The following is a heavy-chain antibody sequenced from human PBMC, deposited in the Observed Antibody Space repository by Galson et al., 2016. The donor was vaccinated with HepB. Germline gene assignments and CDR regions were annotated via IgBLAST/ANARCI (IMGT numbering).Heavy chain of an antibody. CDR1: GFTFSAYS. CDR3: AKDSSGWSRDY. CDR2: IGKTSASM. J-gene: IGHJ4*02. V-gene: IGHV3-21*01. D-gene: IGHD6-19*01. Sequence: SLRLSCAASGFTFSAYSMTWVRQAPGRGLEWVSFIGKTSASMLYAESVKGRFTVSRDDVGNTLYLQMNSLRAEDTAVYYCAKDSSGWSRDYWGQGTLVTVSS.